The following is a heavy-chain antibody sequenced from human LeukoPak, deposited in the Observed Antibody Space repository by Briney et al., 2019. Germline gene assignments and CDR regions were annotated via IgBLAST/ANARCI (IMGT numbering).Heavy chain of an antibody. CDR2: IYQSGST. V-gene: IGHV4-38-2*02. CDR3: ASVAHNYYYYYMDV. Sequence: SETLSLTCTVSGYFIRNGYNWGWIRLSPGKGLEWLGSIYQSGSTYDNPSLKSRVTISVDTSKNQFSLKLSSVTAADTAVYYCASVAHNYYYYYMDVWGKGTTVTVSS. CDR1: GYFIRNGYN. J-gene: IGHJ6*03.